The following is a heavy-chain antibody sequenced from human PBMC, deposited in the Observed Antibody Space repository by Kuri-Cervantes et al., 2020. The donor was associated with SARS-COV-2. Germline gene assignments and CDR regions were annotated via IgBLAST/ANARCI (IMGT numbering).Heavy chain of an antibody. Sequence: SGPTLVKPTQTRTLTCTFSGVSLSTSGVGVGWIRQPPGKALEWLALSYWDDDKRYNPSLKSRLTITKETSKNQVVLTMTNMDPVDTATYSCAHSGDGGNCDYWGQGTLVTVSS. D-gene: IGHD4-23*01. CDR3: AHSGDGGNCDY. J-gene: IGHJ4*02. CDR1: GVSLSTSGVG. CDR2: SYWDDDK. V-gene: IGHV2-5*02.